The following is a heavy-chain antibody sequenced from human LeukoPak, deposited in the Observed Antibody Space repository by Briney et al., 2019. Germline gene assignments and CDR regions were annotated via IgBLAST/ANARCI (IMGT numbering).Heavy chain of an antibody. CDR2: IKSEPNGETT. J-gene: IGHJ4*02. CDR3: STGGYYFDY. Sequence: PGGSLRLSCAGSGFTFSSAWMNWVRQAPGKGLEWVGRIKSEPNGETTDYAAPVKGRFSISRDDSRNTVYLQINSLETEDTAVYYCSTGGYYFDYWGLGTLVTVSS. V-gene: IGHV3-15*01. CDR1: GFTFSSAW.